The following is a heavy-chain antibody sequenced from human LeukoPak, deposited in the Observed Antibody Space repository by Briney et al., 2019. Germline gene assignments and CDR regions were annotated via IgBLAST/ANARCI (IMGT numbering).Heavy chain of an antibody. CDR2: IRYDGSNK. CDR1: GFTLSRYW. V-gene: IGHV3-30*02. D-gene: IGHD3-10*01. Sequence: GGSLRLSCEASGFTLSRYWVHWVRQAPGKGLEWVAFIRYDGSNKYYADSVKGRFTISRDNSKNTLYLQMNSLRAEDTAVYYCAKVPPSTMVRGVIGNWFDPWGQGTLVTVSS. J-gene: IGHJ5*02. CDR3: AKVPPSTMVRGVIGNWFDP.